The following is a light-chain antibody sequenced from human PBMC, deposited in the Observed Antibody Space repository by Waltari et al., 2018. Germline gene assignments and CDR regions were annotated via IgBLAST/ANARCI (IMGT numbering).Light chain of an antibody. CDR1: RALVHSDGNTY. CDR3: MQGTHWPRT. CDR2: QVS. J-gene: IGKJ1*01. V-gene: IGKV2-30*02. Sequence: PLSLPVPLGRRPSTSSWSSRALVHSDGNTYLNWFHQRPGKSPRRLIYQVSNRDSGVPDRFSGRGSGTDFTLKSSRVEAEDVGVYYCMQGTHWPRTFGQGTKVEIK.